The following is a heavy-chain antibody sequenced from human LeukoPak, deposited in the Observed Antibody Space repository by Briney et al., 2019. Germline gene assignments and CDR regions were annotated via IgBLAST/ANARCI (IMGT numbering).Heavy chain of an antibody. J-gene: IGHJ6*03. D-gene: IGHD2-21*02. CDR2: IYYSGST. Sequence: SETLSLTCAVYGGSFSGYYWSWIRQPPGKGLEWIGYIYYSGSTNYNPSLKSRVTISVDTSKNQFSLKLSSVTAADTAVYYCARDIRDWRGTYYYMDVWGKGTTVTISS. CDR3: ARDIRDWRGTYYYMDV. CDR1: GGSFSGYY. V-gene: IGHV4-59*01.